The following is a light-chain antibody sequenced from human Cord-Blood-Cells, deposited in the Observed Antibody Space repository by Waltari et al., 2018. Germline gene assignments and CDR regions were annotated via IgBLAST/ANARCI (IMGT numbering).Light chain of an antibody. V-gene: IGLV2-23*01. CDR1: SSDVRRYNL. CDR2: EGS. J-gene: IGLJ3*02. Sequence: QSALTQPASVSGSPGQSITISCTGSSSDVRRYNLVSWYQQHPGKASKLMIYEGSKRPSGVSIRLSGSKSGNTASLTISGLQAEDEADYYCCSYAGSRRVFGGGTKLTVL. CDR3: CSYAGSRRV.